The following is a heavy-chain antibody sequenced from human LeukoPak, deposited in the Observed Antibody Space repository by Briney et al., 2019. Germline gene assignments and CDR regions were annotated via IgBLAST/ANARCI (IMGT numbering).Heavy chain of an antibody. CDR2: ISFSGGST. D-gene: IGHD1-26*01. Sequence: AGGSLRLSCAASRFTFSDYAMRWVRQAPGKGLEWVSTISFSGGSTWYADSVKGRFTISRQNSKNTLYLQVNSLRAEDTAVYYCAKGDRARYSGTYVDCWGQGTLVTVSS. CDR3: AKGDRARYSGTYVDC. V-gene: IGHV3-23*01. CDR1: RFTFSDYA. J-gene: IGHJ4*02.